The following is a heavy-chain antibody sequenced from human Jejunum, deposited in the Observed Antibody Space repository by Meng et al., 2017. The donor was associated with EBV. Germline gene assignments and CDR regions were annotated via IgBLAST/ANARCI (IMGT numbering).Heavy chain of an antibody. Sequence: QVRLGGYGGGVVQPGRSLSLSCVGSGFMFSDHGMRWVRQAPGKGLEWVAIVSYDGRKEYYADSVKGRFTVSRDSSKNEVSLQMDSLRPEDTAVYYCARGSGYSDYMFDYWGQGALVTVSS. D-gene: IGHD4-11*01. CDR1: GFMFSDHG. CDR3: ARGSGYSDYMFDY. V-gene: IGHV3-30*03. J-gene: IGHJ4*02. CDR2: VSYDGRKE.